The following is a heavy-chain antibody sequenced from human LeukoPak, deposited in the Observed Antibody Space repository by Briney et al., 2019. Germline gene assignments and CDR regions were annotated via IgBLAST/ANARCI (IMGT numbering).Heavy chain of an antibody. J-gene: IGHJ4*02. CDR3: AKDQGKNSGWYAFDY. V-gene: IGHV3-23*01. D-gene: IGHD6-19*01. CDR2: ISGSGGST. Sequence: GGSLRLSCAASGFTFSSYAMSWVRQAPGKGLEWVSAISGSGGSTYYADSVKGRFTISRDNSKNTLCLQMNSLRAEDTAVYYCAKDQGKNSGWYAFDYWGQGTLVTVSS. CDR1: GFTFSSYA.